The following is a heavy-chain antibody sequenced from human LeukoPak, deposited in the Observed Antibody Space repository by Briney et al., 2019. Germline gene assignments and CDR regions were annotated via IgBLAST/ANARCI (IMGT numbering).Heavy chain of an antibody. CDR2: INHSGST. J-gene: IGHJ6*03. CDR1: GGSFSGYY. D-gene: IGHD6-19*01. CDR3: AKAEIGIAVDHRGDYYYCYMDV. V-gene: IGHV4-34*01. Sequence: SETLSLTCAVYGGSFSGYYWSWIRQPPGKGLEWIGEINHSGSTNYNPSLKSRVTISVDTSKNQFSLKLSSVTAADTAVYYCAKAEIGIAVDHRGDYYYCYMDVWGKGTTVTVSS.